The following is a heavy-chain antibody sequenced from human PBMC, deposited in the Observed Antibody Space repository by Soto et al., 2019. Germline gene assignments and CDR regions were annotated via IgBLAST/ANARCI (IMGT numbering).Heavy chain of an antibody. V-gene: IGHV3-23*01. D-gene: IGHD3-10*01. CDR3: AKGTLSDYYGSGTYDY. Sequence: EVQLLESGGGLIQRGGSLRLSCAASGFTFSDYAMTWVRQAPGKGLEWVSVITGSGGKTFYADYVEGRFSISRDNSKNTVYLEINSLSAEDTAVYYCAKGTLSDYYGSGTYDYWGQGTLVTVSS. J-gene: IGHJ4*02. CDR2: ITGSGGKT. CDR1: GFTFSDYA.